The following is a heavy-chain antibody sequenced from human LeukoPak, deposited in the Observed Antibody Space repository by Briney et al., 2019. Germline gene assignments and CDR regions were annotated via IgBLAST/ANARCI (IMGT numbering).Heavy chain of an antibody. Sequence: SETLSLTCAVYGGSFSGYYWSWIRQPPGKGLEWIGEINHSGSTNYNPSLKSRVTISVDTSKNQFSLKLSSVTAADTAVYYCAGALYYDYIWGSYRLPHEIDAFDIWGQGTMVTVSS. CDR1: GGSFSGYY. D-gene: IGHD3-16*02. J-gene: IGHJ3*02. V-gene: IGHV4-34*01. CDR3: AGALYYDYIWGSYRLPHEIDAFDI. CDR2: INHSGST.